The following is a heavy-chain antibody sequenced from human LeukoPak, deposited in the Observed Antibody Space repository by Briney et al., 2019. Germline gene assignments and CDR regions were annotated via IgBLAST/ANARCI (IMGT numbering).Heavy chain of an antibody. CDR1: GFTFSRHW. V-gene: IGHV3-7*01. D-gene: IGHD4-11*01. J-gene: IGHJ4*02. Sequence: PGGSLRLSCATSGFTFSRHWMSWVRQAPGKGPEWVANIKQDGSERYYMHSVKGRFTISRDNAKNSLYLQMNSLRAEDTAVYYCARDGGHSADFDYWGQGILVTVSS. CDR3: ARDGGHSADFDY. CDR2: IKQDGSER.